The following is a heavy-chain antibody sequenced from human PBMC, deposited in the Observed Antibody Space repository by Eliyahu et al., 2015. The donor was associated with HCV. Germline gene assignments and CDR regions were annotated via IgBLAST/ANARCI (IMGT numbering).Heavy chain of an antibody. Sequence: QVQVVQSGAELKRPGASVKVSCKASGYNFIAYEMHWLRQAPGQGLEWIGIIXLRGGSARYAQKFQGRVTMTRDTSTSTVYMDPSGLGFDDTAVYYCARAGDGDSPYVLTYWGQGTLVTVSS. J-gene: IGHJ4*02. D-gene: IGHD2-21*01. CDR2: IXLRGGSA. CDR1: GYNFIAYE. V-gene: IGHV1-46*01. CDR3: ARAGDGDSPYVLTY.